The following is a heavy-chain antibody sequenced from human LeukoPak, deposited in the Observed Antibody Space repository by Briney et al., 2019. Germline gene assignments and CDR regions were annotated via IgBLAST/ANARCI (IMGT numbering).Heavy chain of an antibody. CDR1: GFTFSSYA. V-gene: IGHV3-23*01. J-gene: IGHJ4*02. Sequence: PGGSLRLSYAASGFTFSSYAMSWVRQAPGKGLECVSVISGSGRTTDYADSVKGRFTISRDNSKDTLYLQLNSLRAEDTALYYCAKWAARGNGLPRSYFDSWDQGILVTVSS. D-gene: IGHD2-8*01. CDR2: ISGSGRTT. CDR3: AKWAARGNGLPRSYFDS.